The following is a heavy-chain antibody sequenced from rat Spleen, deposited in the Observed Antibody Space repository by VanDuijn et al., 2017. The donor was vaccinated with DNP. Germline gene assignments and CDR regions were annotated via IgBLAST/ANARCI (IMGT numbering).Heavy chain of an antibody. D-gene: IGHD1-12*01. J-gene: IGHJ4*01. CDR1: GFTFSDYN. CDR3: ARHRTIMPYYYAMDA. V-gene: IGHV5-7*01. Sequence: EVQLVASGGGLVQPGRSLKLSCEVSGFTFSDYNMAWVRQAPKKGLEWVATLGYAGTNTYYRDSVKGRFTISKDHARNTLFLQVDSLRSEDTATYYCARHRTIMPYYYAMDAWGQGASVTVSS. CDR2: LGYAGTNT.